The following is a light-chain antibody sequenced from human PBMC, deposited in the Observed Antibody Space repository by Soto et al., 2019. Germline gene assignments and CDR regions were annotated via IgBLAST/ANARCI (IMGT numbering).Light chain of an antibody. V-gene: IGLV2-14*01. Sequence: QSVLTQPASVSGSPGQSITISCIGTSSDVGGYNYVSWYQQQAGKAPKLIIHEVSNRPSGVSSRFSGSKSGNTASLTISGLQAEDEADYYCDSYTSSRAYVFGIGTKVTVL. CDR3: DSYTSSRAYV. J-gene: IGLJ1*01. CDR1: SSDVGGYNY. CDR2: EVS.